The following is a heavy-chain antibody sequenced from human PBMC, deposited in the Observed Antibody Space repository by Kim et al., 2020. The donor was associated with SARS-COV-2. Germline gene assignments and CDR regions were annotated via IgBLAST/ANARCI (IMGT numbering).Heavy chain of an antibody. CDR1: GGSISSYY. CDR2: IYYSGST. Sequence: SETLSLTCTVSGGSISSYYWSWIRQPPGKGLEWIGYIYYSGSTNYNPSLKSRVTISVDTSKNQFSLKLSSVTAADTAVYYCARRLPRYYGMDVWGQGTTVTVSS. CDR3: ARRLPRYYGMDV. V-gene: IGHV4-59*08. J-gene: IGHJ6*02.